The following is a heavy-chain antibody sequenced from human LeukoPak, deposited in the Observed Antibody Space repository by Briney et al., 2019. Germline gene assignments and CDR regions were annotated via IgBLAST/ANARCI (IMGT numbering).Heavy chain of an antibody. CDR1: GGSISSYY. CDR3: AGRLWRRDGYNLSAFDI. J-gene: IGHJ3*02. D-gene: IGHD5-24*01. CDR2: IYYSGST. Sequence: PSETLSLTCTVSGGSISSYYWNWIRQPPGKGLEWIGYIYYSGSTNYNPSLKSRVTISVDASKNQFSLKLSSVTAADTAVYYCAGRLWRRDGYNLSAFDIWGQGTMVTVSS. V-gene: IGHV4-59*01.